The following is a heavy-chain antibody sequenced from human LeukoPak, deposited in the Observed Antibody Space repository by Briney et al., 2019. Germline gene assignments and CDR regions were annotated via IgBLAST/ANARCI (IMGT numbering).Heavy chain of an antibody. D-gene: IGHD6-13*01. CDR3: ARAGYSSSWSPEY. Sequence: GGSLRLSCAASGFTFSNAWMSWVRQAPGKGLEWVSSISSSSSYIYYADSVKGRFTISRDNAKNSLYLQMNSLRAEDTAVYYCARAGYSSSWSPEYWGQGTLVTVSS. V-gene: IGHV3-21*01. CDR1: GFTFSNAW. CDR2: ISSSSSYI. J-gene: IGHJ4*02.